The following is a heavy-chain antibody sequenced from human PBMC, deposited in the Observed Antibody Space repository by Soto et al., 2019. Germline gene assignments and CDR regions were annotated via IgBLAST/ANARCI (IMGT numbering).Heavy chain of an antibody. Sequence: EVQLLESGGGLVQPGGSLRLSCAASGFTFNTYAMTWVRQAPGKWLEWVSAISGGGDTTSYADCEKGRFTVSRDGSKNTLYLQMSSLRAEDTAVYYCAKGRGGSGSLTPRVDFWGQGTLVNVSS. CDR1: GFTFNTYA. CDR2: ISGGGDTT. CDR3: AKGRGGSGSLTPRVDF. J-gene: IGHJ4*02. D-gene: IGHD3-10*01. V-gene: IGHV3-23*01.